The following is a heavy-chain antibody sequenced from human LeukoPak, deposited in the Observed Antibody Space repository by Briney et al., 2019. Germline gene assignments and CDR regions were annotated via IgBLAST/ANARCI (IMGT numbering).Heavy chain of an antibody. Sequence: ASVKVSCKASGYTFTSYDINWVRQATGQGLEWMGWMNPNSGNTGYAQKFQGRVTMTRNTSISTAYMELSSLRSEDTAVYYCARGCRRAARSRTYYYYYMDVWGKGTTVTVYS. CDR1: GYTFTSYD. CDR2: MNPNSGNT. D-gene: IGHD6-6*01. V-gene: IGHV1-8*01. CDR3: ARGCRRAARSRTYYYYYMDV. J-gene: IGHJ6*03.